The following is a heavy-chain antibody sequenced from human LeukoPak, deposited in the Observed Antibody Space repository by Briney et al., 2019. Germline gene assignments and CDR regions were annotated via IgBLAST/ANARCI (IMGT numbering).Heavy chain of an antibody. V-gene: IGHV3-23*01. Sequence: QPGGSLRLSCAASGFTFSSYGVSWVRQAPGKGLEWVSSISGSGAVTNYADSVKGRFTISRANSKNTLYLQMNSLRVEDTAVYYCAKAPVTTCSGAYCYPFDYWGQGTLVTVSS. D-gene: IGHD2-21*01. CDR2: ISGSGAVT. J-gene: IGHJ4*02. CDR1: GFTFSSYG. CDR3: AKAPVTTCSGAYCYPFDY.